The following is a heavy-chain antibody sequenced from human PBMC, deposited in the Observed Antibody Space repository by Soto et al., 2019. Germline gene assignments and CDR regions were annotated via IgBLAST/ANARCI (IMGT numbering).Heavy chain of an antibody. Sequence: ETLSLTCNVSADSSRSYFRSWIRQPPGKGLEWIGYIPYSGVPTYNPSRKIRVTISIDTSKKQFSLRMTSVTAADTAVYYCASSKMGLISVLETWGQGTLVTVSS. V-gene: IGHV4-59*01. D-gene: IGHD2-8*01. J-gene: IGHJ5*02. CDR1: ADSSRSYF. CDR2: IPYSGVP. CDR3: ASSKMGLISVLET.